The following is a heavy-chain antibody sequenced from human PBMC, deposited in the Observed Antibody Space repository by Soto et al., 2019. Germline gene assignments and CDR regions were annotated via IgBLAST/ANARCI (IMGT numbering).Heavy chain of an antibody. CDR3: ASGRSVVVPDAINYYYGMDV. J-gene: IGHJ6*02. V-gene: IGHV3-53*01. CDR1: GFTVSSNY. D-gene: IGHD2-2*01. CDR2: IYSGGST. Sequence: GGSLRLSCAASGFTVSSNYMSWVRQAPGKGLEWVSVIYSGGSTYYADSVKGRFTISRDNSKNTLYLQMNSLRAEDTAVYYCASGRSVVVPDAINYYYGMDVWGQGTTVTVSS.